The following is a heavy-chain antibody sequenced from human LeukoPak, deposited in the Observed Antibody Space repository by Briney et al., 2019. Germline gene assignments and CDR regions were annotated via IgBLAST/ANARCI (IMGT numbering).Heavy chain of an antibody. J-gene: IGHJ4*02. V-gene: IGHV3-30*02. CDR1: GFTFSSYG. Sequence: GSLRLSCAASGFTFSSYGMHWVRQAPGKGLEWVAFIRYGGSSKYYADSVKGRFTISRDNSKNTLYLQMNSLRAEDTAVYYCAKATNDPSGYHIDYWGQGTLVTVSS. CDR3: AKATNDPSGYHIDY. CDR2: IRYGGSSK. D-gene: IGHD3-22*01.